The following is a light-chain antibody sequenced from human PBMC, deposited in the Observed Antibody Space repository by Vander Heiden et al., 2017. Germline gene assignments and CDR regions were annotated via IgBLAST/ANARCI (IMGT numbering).Light chain of an antibody. CDR3: QQSYRIPYS. Sequence: DIQLTHAPSSLSASVGDRVTLTCRASRSINSYVNWYQQKPGKAPKLLIYAATSVQSGVPARFSGSGSGTDFTLTISSLQPEDFATYYCQQSYRIPYSFGQGTRLEIK. CDR2: AAT. V-gene: IGKV1-39*01. CDR1: RSINSY. J-gene: IGKJ2*03.